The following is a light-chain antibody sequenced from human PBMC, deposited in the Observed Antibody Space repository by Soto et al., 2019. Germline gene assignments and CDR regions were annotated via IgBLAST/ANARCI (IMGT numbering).Light chain of an antibody. Sequence: QPVLTQPSSVSEAPRQRVTISCFGCSSNIGKNAVTWYQQVPGKAPKLIIYYDDLLPSGVSDRFSGSKSGSSASLAISGLQSEDEADYYCAAWDDSLNGPVFGGGTKLTVL. CDR1: SSNIGKNA. CDR2: YDD. CDR3: AAWDDSLNGPV. V-gene: IGLV1-36*01. J-gene: IGLJ2*01.